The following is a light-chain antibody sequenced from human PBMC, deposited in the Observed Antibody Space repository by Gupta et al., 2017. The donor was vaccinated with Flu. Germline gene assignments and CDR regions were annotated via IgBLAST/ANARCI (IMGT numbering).Light chain of an antibody. CDR3: QQYNNWPPLT. Sequence: ELVLKQSSATLSVSHGERATLSCRASQSVSSNLAWYQQKPGQAPRLLIYGASNRATGIPARFSGSGSGTEFTLTISSLQSEDLAVYYCQQYNNWPPLTFGGGTKLEIK. V-gene: IGKV3-15*01. CDR2: GAS. CDR1: QSVSSN. J-gene: IGKJ4*01.